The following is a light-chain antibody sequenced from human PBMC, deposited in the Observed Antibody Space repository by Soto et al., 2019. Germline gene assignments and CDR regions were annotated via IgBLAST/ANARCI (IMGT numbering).Light chain of an antibody. J-gene: IGLJ1*01. CDR3: SSYTSSAPFYV. V-gene: IGLV2-14*03. Sequence: QSVLTQPASVSGSPGQSITISCTGASNDFDGYDYVSWYQQHPGQAPKLMIYDVNNRPSGVSYRFSGSKSGDTASLTISGLQAEDDADYYCSSYTSSAPFYVFGTGTKVTVL. CDR1: SNDFDGYDY. CDR2: DVN.